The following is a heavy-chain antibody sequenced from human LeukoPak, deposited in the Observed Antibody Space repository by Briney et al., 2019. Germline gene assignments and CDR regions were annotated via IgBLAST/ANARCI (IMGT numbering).Heavy chain of an antibody. V-gene: IGHV4-61*01. D-gene: IGHD3-22*01. Sequence: SETLSLTCTVSGGPVSSGSYYWSWIRQPPGKGLEWIGYIYYSGSTNYNPSLKSRVTISVDTSKNQFSLKLSSVTAADTAVYYCARDQSGITMTRGAFDTWGQGTMVTVSS. CDR2: IYYSGST. J-gene: IGHJ3*02. CDR3: ARDQSGITMTRGAFDT. CDR1: GGPVSSGSYY.